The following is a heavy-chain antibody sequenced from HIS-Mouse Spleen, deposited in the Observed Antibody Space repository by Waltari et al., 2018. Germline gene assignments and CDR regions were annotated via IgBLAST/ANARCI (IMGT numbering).Heavy chain of an antibody. CDR1: GGSFSGYY. D-gene: IGHD6-6*01. V-gene: IGHV4-34*01. Sequence: QVQLQQWGAGLLKPSETLSLTCAVYGGSFSGYYWSWIRQPPGKGLEWIGEINHSGSTNDNPSLKSRVTISVETSKNQFSLKLSSVTAADTCARAGYSSSSFDYWGQGTLVTVSS. CDR2: INHSGST. J-gene: IGHJ4*02. CDR3: YSSSSFDY.